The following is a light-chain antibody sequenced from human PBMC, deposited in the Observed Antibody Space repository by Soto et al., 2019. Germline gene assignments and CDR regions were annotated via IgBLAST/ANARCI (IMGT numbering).Light chain of an antibody. CDR2: EVS. J-gene: IGLJ1*01. V-gene: IGLV2-23*02. Sequence: QSALTQPASVSGSPGQSITISCPGTTSDVGSYNLVSWYQHHPGKAPKVLIYEVSKRPSGVSNRFSGSKSGNTASLTISGLQAEDEADDYCSSYDPGTTFFGTGTKVTGL. CDR3: SSYDPGTTF. CDR1: TSDVGSYNL.